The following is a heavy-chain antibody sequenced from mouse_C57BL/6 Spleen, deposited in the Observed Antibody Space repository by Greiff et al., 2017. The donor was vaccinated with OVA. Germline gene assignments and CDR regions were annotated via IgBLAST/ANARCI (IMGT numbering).Heavy chain of an antibody. Sequence: VQGVESGAELARPGASVKLSCKASGYTFTSYGISWVKQRTGQGLEWIGEIYPRSGNTYYNEKFKGKATLTADKSSSTAYMELRSLTSEDSAVYFCARSGERSMDYWGQGTSVTVSS. CDR3: ARSGERSMDY. CDR1: GYTFTSYG. CDR2: IYPRSGNT. J-gene: IGHJ4*01. V-gene: IGHV1-81*01. D-gene: IGHD3-1*01.